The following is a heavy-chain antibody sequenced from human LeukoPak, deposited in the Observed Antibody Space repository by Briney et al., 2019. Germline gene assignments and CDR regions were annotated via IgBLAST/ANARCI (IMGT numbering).Heavy chain of an antibody. Sequence: SETLSLTCTVSGGSISTYYWSWIRQPPGKGLESIGYIYNSGSTNYNPSLKSRVTISVDTSKNQFSLKLSSVTAADTAVYYCARNDRYYYDSSGFDYWGQGTLVTVSS. CDR1: GGSISTYY. CDR2: IYNSGST. J-gene: IGHJ4*02. D-gene: IGHD3-22*01. CDR3: ARNDRYYYDSSGFDY. V-gene: IGHV4-59*12.